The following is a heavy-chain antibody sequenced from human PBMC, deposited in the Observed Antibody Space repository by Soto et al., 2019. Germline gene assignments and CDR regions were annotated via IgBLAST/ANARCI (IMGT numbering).Heavy chain of an antibody. CDR2: SSNSGTFT. Sequence: GGSLRLSCEGSGFTFSDYYMSWIRQAPGRGLEWISYSSNSGTFTRYSDSVKGRFSISRDNTKNFLYLQMNSLRAEDTAVYYCARSGDNYNVLDYWGQGTPATVYS. CDR3: ARSGDNYNVLDY. CDR1: GFTFSDYY. D-gene: IGHD3-10*02. V-gene: IGHV3-11*06. J-gene: IGHJ4*02.